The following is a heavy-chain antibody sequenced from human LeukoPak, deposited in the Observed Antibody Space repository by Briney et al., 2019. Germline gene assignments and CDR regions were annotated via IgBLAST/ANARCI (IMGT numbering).Heavy chain of an antibody. CDR2: IIPTFGTA. Sequence: GTSVKVSCKASGGTFSSYAISWVRQAPGQGLEWMGGIIPTFGTANYAQKFQGRVTITADESTSTAYMELSSLRSEDTAVYYCARVRQSDDAFDIWGQGTMVTVSS. CDR3: ARVRQSDDAFDI. CDR1: GGTFSSYA. V-gene: IGHV1-69*13. J-gene: IGHJ3*02. D-gene: IGHD5-24*01.